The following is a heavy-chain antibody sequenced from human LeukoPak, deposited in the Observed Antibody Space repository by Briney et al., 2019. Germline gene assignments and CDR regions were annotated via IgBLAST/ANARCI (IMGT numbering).Heavy chain of an antibody. J-gene: IGHJ4*02. D-gene: IGHD6-19*01. CDR2: WRYDGSP. Sequence: ETLSLTCAVSGGSISGRYWSWIRQPPGKGLEWIANWRYDGSPNYTPSLESRATISLDTSKNQFSLRLTSVTAADTAVYYCVVTQKWLAFDYWGQGILVTVSS. CDR1: GGSISGRY. V-gene: IGHV4-59*08. CDR3: VVTQKWLAFDY.